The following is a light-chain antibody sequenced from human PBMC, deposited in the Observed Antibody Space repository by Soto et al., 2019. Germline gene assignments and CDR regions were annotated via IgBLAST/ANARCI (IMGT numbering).Light chain of an antibody. Sequence: NFMLTQPHSVSESPGKTVTISCTRSSGSIASNYVQWYQQRPGSAPPTVIYEDNQRPSGVPARFSGSIDSSSNSASLTISGLKTEDESDYYCQSYDSSPEVVFGGGTKVTVL. V-gene: IGLV6-57*04. J-gene: IGLJ2*01. CDR1: SGSIASNY. CDR2: EDN. CDR3: QSYDSSPEVV.